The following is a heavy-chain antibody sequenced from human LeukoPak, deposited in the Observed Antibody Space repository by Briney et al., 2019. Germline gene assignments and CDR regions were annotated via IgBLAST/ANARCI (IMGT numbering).Heavy chain of an antibody. D-gene: IGHD3-10*01. Sequence: SVKVSCKASGGTFSSHAISWVRQAPGQGLEWMGGIIPIFGTANYAQKFQGRVTITADKSTSTAYMDLSSLRSGDTTVYCCANLRGGFGEGYYFDYWGQGKLVTVSS. J-gene: IGHJ4*02. V-gene: IGHV1-69*06. CDR3: ANLRGGFGEGYYFDY. CDR2: IIPIFGTA. CDR1: GGTFSSHA.